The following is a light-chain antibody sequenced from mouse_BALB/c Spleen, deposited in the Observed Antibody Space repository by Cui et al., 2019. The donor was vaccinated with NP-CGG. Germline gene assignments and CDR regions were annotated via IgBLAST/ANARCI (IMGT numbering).Light chain of an antibody. Sequence: QAVVTQESALTTSPGETVTLTCRSSTGAVTTSNYANWVQENPDHLFSGLIGGTNNRAPGVPARFSGSLIVDKAALTITGAQTEDEAIYFCALWYSNHWVFGGGTKLTVL. CDR2: GTN. CDR1: TGAVTTSNY. J-gene: IGLJ1*01. CDR3: ALWYSNHWV. V-gene: IGLV1*01.